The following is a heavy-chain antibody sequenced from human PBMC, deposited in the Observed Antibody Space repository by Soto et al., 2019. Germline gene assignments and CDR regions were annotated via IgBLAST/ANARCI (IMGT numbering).Heavy chain of an antibody. Sequence: GGSLRLSCAASGFSFSNFGMHWVRQAPGKGLEWVAIIWNDGSNKYYADSVKGRFTVSRDNSKNTLYLQMNSLRAEDTAVYYCARDRSYDFCSGPNEILDYWAQGTPVTVSS. CDR2: IWNDGSNK. J-gene: IGHJ4*02. D-gene: IGHD3-3*01. CDR3: ARDRSYDFCSGPNEILDY. V-gene: IGHV3-33*01. CDR1: GFSFSNFG.